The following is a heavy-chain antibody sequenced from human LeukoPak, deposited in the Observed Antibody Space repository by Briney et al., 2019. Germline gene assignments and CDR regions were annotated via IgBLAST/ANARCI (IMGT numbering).Heavy chain of an antibody. J-gene: IGHJ4*02. CDR2: TRNKANSYTT. D-gene: IGHD3-9*01. CDR1: GFTLSDHY. Sequence: GGSLRLSCAASGFTLSDHYMDWVRQAPGKGLEWVGRTRNKANSYTTEYAASVKGRFTISRDDSKNTLYLQMNSLKTEDTAVYYCSLTGYYNPYYFDYWGQGTLVTVSS. V-gene: IGHV3-72*01. CDR3: SLTGYYNPYYFDY.